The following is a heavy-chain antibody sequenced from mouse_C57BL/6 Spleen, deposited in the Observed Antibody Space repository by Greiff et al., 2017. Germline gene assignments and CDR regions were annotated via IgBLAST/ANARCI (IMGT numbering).Heavy chain of an antibody. J-gene: IGHJ4*01. CDR3: ARQNDYDVYYAMDY. CDR2: IWSDGST. D-gene: IGHD2-4*01. CDR1: GFSLTSYG. Sequence: VKLVESGPGLVAPSQSLSITCTVSGFSLTSYGVHWVRQPPGKGLEWLVVIWSDGSTTYNSALKSRLSISKDNSKSQVFLKMNSLQTDDTAMYYCARQNDYDVYYAMDYCGQGTSVTVSS. V-gene: IGHV2-6-1*01.